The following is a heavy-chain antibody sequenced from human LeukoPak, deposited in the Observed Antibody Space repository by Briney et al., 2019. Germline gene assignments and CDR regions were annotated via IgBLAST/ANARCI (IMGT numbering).Heavy chain of an antibody. D-gene: IGHD5-24*01. Sequence: GGSLRLSCAASGFIFDDYGMNWVRQAPGKGLEWVSGINWNGGSAGYADSVKGRFTISRDNAKNSLYLQMNSLRAEDTAVYYCAKGPDGYNFAPFDYWGQGTLVTVSS. J-gene: IGHJ4*02. CDR2: INWNGGSA. CDR3: AKGPDGYNFAPFDY. V-gene: IGHV3-20*04. CDR1: GFIFDDYG.